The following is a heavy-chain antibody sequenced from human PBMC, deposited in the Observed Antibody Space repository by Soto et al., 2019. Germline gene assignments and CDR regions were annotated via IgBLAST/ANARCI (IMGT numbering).Heavy chain of an antibody. CDR3: ARDLAGGLWSGYPLYYFDY. D-gene: IGHD3-3*01. J-gene: IGHJ4*02. CDR2: IYPGDSDT. CDR1: GYSFTSYW. Sequence: GESLKISCKGSGYSFTSYWIGWVRQMPGKGLEWMGIIYPGDSDTRYSPSFQGQVTISADKSISTAYLQWSSLKASDTAMYYCARDLAGGLWSGYPLYYFDYWGQGTLVTVSS. V-gene: IGHV5-51*01.